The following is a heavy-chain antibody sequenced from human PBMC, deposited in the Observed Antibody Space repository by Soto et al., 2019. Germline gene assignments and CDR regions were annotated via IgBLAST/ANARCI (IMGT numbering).Heavy chain of an antibody. D-gene: IGHD2-15*01. J-gene: IGHJ4*02. CDR2: IYYSGST. Sequence: PSETLSLTCTVSGGSISSYYWSWIRQPPGKGLEWIGYIYYSGSTNYNPSLKSRVTISVDASKNQFSLKRSSVTAADTAVYYCASGWRCYSRYCYFHYWSQLTL. CDR3: ASGWRCYSRYCYFHY. CDR1: GGSISSYY. V-gene: IGHV4-59*01.